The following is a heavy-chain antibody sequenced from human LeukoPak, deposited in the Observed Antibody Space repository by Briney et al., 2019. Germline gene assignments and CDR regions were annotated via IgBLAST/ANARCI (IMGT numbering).Heavy chain of an antibody. CDR1: GGSISSGDYY. CDR3: ARASLGDFWSGYFDGLSGFDP. J-gene: IGHJ5*02. V-gene: IGHV4-30-4*01. Sequence: PSETLSLTCTVSGGSISSGDYYWSWIRQPPGKGLEWIGYIYYSGSTYYNPSLKSRVTISVDTSKNQFSLKLSSVTAADTAVYYCARASLGDFWSGYFDGLSGFDPWGQGTLVTVSS. CDR2: IYYSGST. D-gene: IGHD3-3*01.